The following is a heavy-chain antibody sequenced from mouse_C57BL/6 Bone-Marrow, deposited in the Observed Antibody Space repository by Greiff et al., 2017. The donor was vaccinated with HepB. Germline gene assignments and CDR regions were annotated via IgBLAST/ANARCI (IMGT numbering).Heavy chain of an antibody. CDR1: GYTFTSYW. CDR2: IYPGSGST. D-gene: IGHD2-2*01. Sequence: QVQLQQPGAELVKPGASVKMSCKASGYTFTSYWITWVKQRPGQGLEWIGDIYPGSGSTNYNEKFKSKATLTVDTSSSTADMQLSSLTSEDSAVYYCARGIYYGYAAGFAYWGQGTLVTVSA. CDR3: ARGIYYGYAAGFAY. J-gene: IGHJ3*01. V-gene: IGHV1-55*01.